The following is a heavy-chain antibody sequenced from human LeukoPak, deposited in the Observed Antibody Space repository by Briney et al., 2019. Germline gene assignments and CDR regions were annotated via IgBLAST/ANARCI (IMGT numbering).Heavy chain of an antibody. Sequence: ASVRVSCKASGYXLIDQYLHWVRQAPGQGLEWVGWINPHSGGTNYAQQFEGRVTLTRDSSINTAYMDLSRLQSDDTAIYYCAGAPSLVRGLDRWGQGALVTVSS. CDR1: GYXLIDQY. D-gene: IGHD3-10*01. V-gene: IGHV1-2*02. CDR2: INPHSGGT. J-gene: IGHJ5*02. CDR3: AGAPSLVRGLDR.